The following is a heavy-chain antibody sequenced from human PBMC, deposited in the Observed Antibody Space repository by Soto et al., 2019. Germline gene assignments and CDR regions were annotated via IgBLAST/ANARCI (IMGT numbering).Heavy chain of an antibody. D-gene: IGHD2-2*02. J-gene: IGHJ4*02. Sequence: ASVKVSCKASGYTFTSYGISWVRQAPGQGLEWMGWISAYNGNTNYAQKLQGRVTMTTDTSTSTAYMELRSLRSDDTAVCYCARDHCSSISCYTAVDYWGQGTLVTASS. CDR1: GYTFTSYG. CDR3: ARDHCSSISCYTAVDY. CDR2: ISAYNGNT. V-gene: IGHV1-18*04.